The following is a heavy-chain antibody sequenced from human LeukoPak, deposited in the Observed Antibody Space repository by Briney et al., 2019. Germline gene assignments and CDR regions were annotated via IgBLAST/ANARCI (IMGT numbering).Heavy chain of an antibody. CDR1: GGSISSYY. Sequence: SETLSLTCTVSGGSISSYYWSWIRQPPGKGLEWIGYIYYSGSTNYIPSLKSRVTISVDTSKNQFSLKLSSVTAADTAVYYCAGRSNWIQLINTYGMDVWGQGTTVTVSS. V-gene: IGHV4-59*01. J-gene: IGHJ6*02. CDR2: IYYSGST. CDR3: AGRSNWIQLINTYGMDV. D-gene: IGHD5-18*01.